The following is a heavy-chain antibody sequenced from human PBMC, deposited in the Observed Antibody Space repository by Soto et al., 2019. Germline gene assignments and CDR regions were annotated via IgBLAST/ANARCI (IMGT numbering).Heavy chain of an antibody. CDR1: GGSINSYY. J-gene: IGHJ4*02. Sequence: QVQLQESGPGLVKPSETLSLTCTVSGGSINSYYWSWIRQPPGKGLECIGYIYYNGNTYSSSSLNSRVAISVDTSKNQVSLKLSSVIAADTAIYYCARHMRGASGIFDSWGQGTLVTVAS. CDR2: IYYNGNT. D-gene: IGHD6-13*01. CDR3: ARHMRGASGIFDS. V-gene: IGHV4-59*01.